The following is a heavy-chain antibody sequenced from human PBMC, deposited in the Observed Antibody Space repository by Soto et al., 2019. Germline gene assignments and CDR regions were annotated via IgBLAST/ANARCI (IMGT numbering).Heavy chain of an antibody. CDR3: AKDRALENQTPYGMDV. V-gene: IGHV3-23*01. D-gene: IGHD2-2*01. Sequence: EMQLLESGGGLGQPGGSLRLSCVASPITVYNFAAMSWVRQTPERGLEWVSTISGRRDHRYYAASVKGRFTISRDNSKNRLYLQMDGLRVDDTAVYYCAKDRALENQTPYGMDVWGQGTTVTV. J-gene: IGHJ6*02. CDR2: ISGRRDHR. CDR1: PITVYNFAA.